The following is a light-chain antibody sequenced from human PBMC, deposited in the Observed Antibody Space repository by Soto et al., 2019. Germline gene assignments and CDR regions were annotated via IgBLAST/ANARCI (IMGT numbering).Light chain of an antibody. CDR3: QQYNNWPPVT. Sequence: EIVMTQSPATLSVSPGERATLSCRASQSVSSNLAWYQQKPGQAPRLLIYGASTRATGIPARFSGSESGTEFTLTISSLQSEGFAVYYWQQYNNWPPVTFGQGTKLEIK. CDR2: GAS. CDR1: QSVSSN. J-gene: IGKJ2*01. V-gene: IGKV3-15*01.